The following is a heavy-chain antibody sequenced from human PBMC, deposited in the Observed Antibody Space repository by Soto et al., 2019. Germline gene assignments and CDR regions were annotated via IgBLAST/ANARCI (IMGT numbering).Heavy chain of an antibody. V-gene: IGHV3-48*01. CDR2: ISSSSSTI. CDR3: ARVYGGTTGGMDV. J-gene: IGHJ6*02. D-gene: IGHD1-1*01. CDR1: GFTFSSYS. Sequence: PGGSLRLSCAASGFTFSSYSMNWVRQAPGKGLEWVSYISSSSSTIYYADSVKGRFTISRDNAKNSLYLQMNSLRAEDTAVYYWARVYGGTTGGMDVWGQGTTVTVSS.